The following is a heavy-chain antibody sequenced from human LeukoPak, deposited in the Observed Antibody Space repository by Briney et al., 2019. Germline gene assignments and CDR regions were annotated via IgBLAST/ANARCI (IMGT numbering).Heavy chain of an antibody. CDR1: GGSFSGYY. V-gene: IGHV4-34*01. Sequence: PSETLSLTCAVYGGSFSGYYWNWIHQPPGKGLEWIGEINHSGSTTYTPSLKSRVTISVDTSKNQFSLKLSSVTAADTAVYYCAKRPKPSRIAVPWYFDLWGRGTLVTVSS. D-gene: IGHD6-19*01. J-gene: IGHJ2*01. CDR3: AKRPKPSRIAVPWYFDL. CDR2: INHSGST.